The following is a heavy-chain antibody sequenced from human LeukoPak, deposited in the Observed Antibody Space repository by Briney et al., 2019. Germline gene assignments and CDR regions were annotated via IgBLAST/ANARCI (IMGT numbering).Heavy chain of an antibody. D-gene: IGHD6-13*01. V-gene: IGHV3-72*01. Sequence: GGSLRLSCAASGFTFSDHYMDWVRQAPGKGLEWVGRTRKKTNSYTTEYAASVKGRFTISRDDSKNSLYLQMNSLRTEDTAVYYCARDLSWSHLGAFDIWGQGTMVTVSS. CDR1: GFTFSDHY. CDR3: ARDLSWSHLGAFDI. J-gene: IGHJ3*02. CDR2: TRKKTNSYTT.